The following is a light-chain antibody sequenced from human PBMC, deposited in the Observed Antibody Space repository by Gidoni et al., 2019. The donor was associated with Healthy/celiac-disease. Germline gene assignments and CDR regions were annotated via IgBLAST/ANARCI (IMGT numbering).Light chain of an antibody. CDR1: SSNIGSNT. V-gene: IGLV1-44*01. Sequence: QPVLTQPPLAPGTPGQRVTISCSGSSSNIGSNTVNCYQQLPGTAPKLLIYSHNQRPSGVPDRFSGSQSSTSASLAISGLQSEDEADYYCAAWDDSLNAFVVFGGGTKLTVL. CDR2: SHN. J-gene: IGLJ2*01. CDR3: AAWDDSLNAFVV.